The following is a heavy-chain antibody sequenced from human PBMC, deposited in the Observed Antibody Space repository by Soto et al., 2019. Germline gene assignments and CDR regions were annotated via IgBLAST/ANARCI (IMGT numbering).Heavy chain of an antibody. J-gene: IGHJ2*01. CDR1: GYTFTSYY. CDR2: INPSSGST. D-gene: IGHD5-12*01. V-gene: IGHV1-46*01. Sequence: ASVKVSCKASGYTFTSYYMHWVRQAPGHGLEWMAMINPSSGSTSYAQKFQGRVTITADKSTSTAYMELSSLRSEDTAVYYCARDGDGYNSHWYFDLWGRGTLVPVS. CDR3: ARDGDGYNSHWYFDL.